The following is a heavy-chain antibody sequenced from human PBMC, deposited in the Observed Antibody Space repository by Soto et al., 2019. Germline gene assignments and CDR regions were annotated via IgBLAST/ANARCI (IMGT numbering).Heavy chain of an antibody. CDR1: CGSISSYY. Sequence: SETLSLTCTVSCGSISSYYWSWIRQPPGNGLYCIGYIYYSVITNXXPSLKSRXXISVDTSKNHXSLKLXSMTAADTAVYYCARMVRGLYGRDVWGQGTTVX. CDR2: IYYSVIT. J-gene: IGHJ6*02. CDR3: ARMVRGLYGRDV. D-gene: IGHD3-10*01. V-gene: IGHV4-59*08.